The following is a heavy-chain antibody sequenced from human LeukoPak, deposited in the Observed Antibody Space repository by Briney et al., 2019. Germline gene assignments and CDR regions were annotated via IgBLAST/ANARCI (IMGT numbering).Heavy chain of an antibody. CDR2: IYYSGST. CDR1: GGSISSSSYY. Sequence: SETLSLTCTVSGGSISSSSYYWGWIRQPPGKGLEWIGSIYYSGSTYYNPSLKSRVTISVDTSKNQFSLKLSSVTAADTAVYYCARGPTYYYASSGYCFDYWGQGTLVTVSS. J-gene: IGHJ4*02. CDR3: ARGPTYYYASSGYCFDY. V-gene: IGHV4-39*01. D-gene: IGHD3-22*01.